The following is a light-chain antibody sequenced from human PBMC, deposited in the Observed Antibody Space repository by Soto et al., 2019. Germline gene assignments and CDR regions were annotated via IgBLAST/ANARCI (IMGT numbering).Light chain of an antibody. CDR3: SFTSPGIYNRV. Sequence: QSALTQPPSASGSPGQSVTISCTGISGDVGDSGYVSWYQQHPDKAPKLIIYDVTKRPSGVPDRFSGSRSGSTASLTVSGLQAEDEADYYCSFTSPGIYNRVFGTGTKLTVL. V-gene: IGLV2-8*01. CDR2: DVT. J-gene: IGLJ1*01. CDR1: SGDVGDSGY.